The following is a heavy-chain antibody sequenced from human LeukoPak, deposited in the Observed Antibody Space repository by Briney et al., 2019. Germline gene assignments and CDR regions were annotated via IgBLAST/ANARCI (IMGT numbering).Heavy chain of an antibody. CDR1: GFTFSTYA. Sequence: KPGGSLRLSCAASGFTFSTYAMHWVRQPPGKGLEWVAVISYDANTKYYTDSVKGRFTISRDNSKNMVYLQMNSLRAEDTAVYYCARDPSQGDSWGQGTLVTVSS. CDR3: ARDPSQGDS. J-gene: IGHJ4*02. V-gene: IGHV3-30-3*01. CDR2: ISYDANTK.